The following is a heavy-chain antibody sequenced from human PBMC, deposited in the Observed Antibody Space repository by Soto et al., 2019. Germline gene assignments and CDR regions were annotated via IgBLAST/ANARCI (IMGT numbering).Heavy chain of an antibody. V-gene: IGHV3-66*01. CDR2: IYSGGST. CDR3: ARDPGRSYGPD. D-gene: IGHD1-26*01. J-gene: IGHJ4*02. Sequence: EVQLVESGGDLVQPGGSLRLSCAASGFTVSSNYMSWVRQAPGKGLEWVSVIYSGGSTYYADSVKGRFTISRDNSKNTLYLQMNSLRAEDTAVYYCARDPGRSYGPDWGQGTLVTVSS. CDR1: GFTVSSNY.